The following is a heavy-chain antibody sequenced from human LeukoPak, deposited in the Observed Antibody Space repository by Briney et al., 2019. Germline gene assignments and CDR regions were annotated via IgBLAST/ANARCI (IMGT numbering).Heavy chain of an antibody. V-gene: IGHV5-51*01. CDR2: IYPGNSDT. Sequence: GESLKISCKASGYGFITYWIAWVRQMPGKGLEWVGIIYPGNSDTRYSPSFQGQVTISADNSITTSYLQWGSLQPCDAATYYGARGSGARGGSGTYALNYWGQGTLVTVSS. D-gene: IGHD3-10*01. CDR1: GYGFITYW. J-gene: IGHJ4*02. CDR3: ARGSGARGGSGTYALNY.